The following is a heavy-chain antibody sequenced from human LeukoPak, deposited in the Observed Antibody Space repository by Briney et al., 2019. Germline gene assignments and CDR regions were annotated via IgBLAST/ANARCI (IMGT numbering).Heavy chain of an antibody. D-gene: IGHD6-6*01. CDR3: ARGSSRAASKRFGMDV. CDR2: TSYDGSNK. V-gene: IGHV3-30-3*01. CDR1: GFTFSSYA. Sequence: PGGSLRLSCAASGFTFSSYAMHWVRQAPGKGLEWVAVTSYDGSNKYYADSVKGRFTISRDNSKNTLYLQMNSLRAEDTAVYYCARGSSRAASKRFGMDVWGQGTTVTVSS. J-gene: IGHJ6*02.